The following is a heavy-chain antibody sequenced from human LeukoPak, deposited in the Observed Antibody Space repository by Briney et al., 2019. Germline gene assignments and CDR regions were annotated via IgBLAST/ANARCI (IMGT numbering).Heavy chain of an antibody. CDR3: AKDYGDYGATDFDY. J-gene: IGHJ4*02. CDR2: ISWSGGST. D-gene: IGHD4-17*01. Sequence: PGGSLRLSCAASGFTFSGYAMSWVRQAPGKGLEWVSAISWSGGSTYYADSVKGRFTISRDNSKNTLYLQMNSLRAEDTAVYYSAKDYGDYGATDFDYWGQGTLVTVSS. V-gene: IGHV3-23*01. CDR1: GFTFSGYA.